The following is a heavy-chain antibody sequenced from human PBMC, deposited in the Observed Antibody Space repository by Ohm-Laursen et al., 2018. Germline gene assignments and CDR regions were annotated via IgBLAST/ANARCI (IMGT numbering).Heavy chain of an antibody. CDR2: ISTYDGKT. CDR3: ARDRFTYDNTFPDY. CDR1: GYTFNHYG. J-gene: IGHJ4*02. D-gene: IGHD3-22*01. Sequence: GSSVKVSCKTSGYTFNHYGISWVRQAPGQGLEWMGWISTYDGKTQFGQKFQGRVTMNTDTSTSTVYMELTSLTPDDTAIYYCARDRFTYDNTFPDYWGQGTLVTVSS. V-gene: IGHV1-18*01.